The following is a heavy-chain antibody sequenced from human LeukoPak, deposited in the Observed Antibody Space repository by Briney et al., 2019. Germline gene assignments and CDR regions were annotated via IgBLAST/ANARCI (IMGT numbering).Heavy chain of an antibody. Sequence: GGSLRLSCAASGFTFSSYDMRWVRQATGKGLEWVSAIGTAGDTYYPGSVKGRFTISRENAKNSLYLQMNSLRAGDTAVYYCARGDFWSGYYQYYYGMDVWGQGTTVTVSS. CDR2: IGTAGDT. D-gene: IGHD3-3*01. CDR1: GFTFSSYD. J-gene: IGHJ6*02. V-gene: IGHV3-13*01. CDR3: ARGDFWSGYYQYYYGMDV.